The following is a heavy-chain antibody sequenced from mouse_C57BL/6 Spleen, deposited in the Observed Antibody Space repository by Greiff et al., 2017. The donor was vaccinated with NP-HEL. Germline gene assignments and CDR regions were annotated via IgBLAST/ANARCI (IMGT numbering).Heavy chain of an antibody. Sequence: EVQVVESGGGLVKPGGSLKLSCAASGFTFSSYAMSWVRQTPEKRLEWVATISDGGSYTYYPDNVKGGFTISRDNAKNNLYLQMSHLKSEDTAMYYCARDGGSPDYWGQGTTLTVSS. V-gene: IGHV5-4*01. D-gene: IGHD1-1*02. CDR3: ARDGGSPDY. CDR2: ISDGGSYT. CDR1: GFTFSSYA. J-gene: IGHJ2*01.